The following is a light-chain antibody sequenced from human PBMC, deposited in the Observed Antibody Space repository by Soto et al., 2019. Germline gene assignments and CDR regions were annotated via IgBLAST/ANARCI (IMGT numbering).Light chain of an antibody. CDR2: DAS. Sequence: EIVLTQSPATLSLSPGERATLSCRASQSVNSFLAWYQQKPGQAPRLLIYDASNRATGIPARFSGSGSGTDFTPPITRLEPEDLAFYYCQRRDICQSLGQGTK. V-gene: IGKV3-11*01. J-gene: IGKJ2*03. CDR1: QSVNSF. CDR3: QRRDICQS.